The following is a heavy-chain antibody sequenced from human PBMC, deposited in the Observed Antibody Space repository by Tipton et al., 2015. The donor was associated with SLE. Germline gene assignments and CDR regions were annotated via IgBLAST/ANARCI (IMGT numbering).Heavy chain of an antibody. CDR2: IYHSGST. CDR1: GGSISGYS. Sequence: TLSLTCTVSGGSISGYSWSWVRQPPGKGLEWIGYIYHSGSTNYNPSLKSRVTMSVDTSENQFSLKLTSVTAADTAVYYCARDRYCGGGSCCDGFFDPWGRGTLVTVSS. V-gene: IGHV4-59*01. D-gene: IGHD2-15*01. J-gene: IGHJ2*01. CDR3: ARDRYCGGGSCCDGFFDP.